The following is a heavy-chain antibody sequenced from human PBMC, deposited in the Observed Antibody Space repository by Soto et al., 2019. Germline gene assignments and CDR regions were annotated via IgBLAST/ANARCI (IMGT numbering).Heavy chain of an antibody. J-gene: IGHJ3*02. D-gene: IGHD1-26*01. CDR1: GFTFSSYG. V-gene: IGHV3-30*18. Sequence: SLRLSCAASGFTFSSYGMHWVRQAPGKGLEWVAVILYDGSEKWFADSVKGRFTISRDNSKNTLYLQLSSLSAGDTAVYYCAKDGVSYNSVWDAFDIWGQGTMATV. CDR3: AKDGVSYNSVWDAFDI. CDR2: ILYDGSEK.